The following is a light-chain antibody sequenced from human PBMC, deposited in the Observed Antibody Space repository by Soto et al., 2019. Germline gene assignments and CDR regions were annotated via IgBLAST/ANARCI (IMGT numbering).Light chain of an antibody. CDR3: IAYTGSSTSYV. CDR1: SSDVGSYDH. J-gene: IGLJ1*01. V-gene: IGLV2-14*01. CDR2: EVS. Sequence: QSVLTQPASVSGSPGQSITISCSGTSSDVGSYDHVAWYQQFPGKTPKLTIYEVSHRPSGVSSRFSGSKSGNTASLTISGLQAEDEADYYCIAYTGSSTSYVFGTGTQLTVL.